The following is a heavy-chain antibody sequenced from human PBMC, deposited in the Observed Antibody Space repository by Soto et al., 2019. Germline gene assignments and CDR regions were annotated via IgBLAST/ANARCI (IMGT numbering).Heavy chain of an antibody. CDR1: GFSFSSYT. J-gene: IGHJ5*01. CDR2: ITNRGTHT. Sequence: GGSLRLSCAASGFSFSSYTMNWVRQAPGKGLQWVSSITNRGTHTYSADSVKGRFTISRDNDKNSLYLQMDNLRAEDTAIYFCARAHEVAWFDSWGLGTLVTVSS. CDR3: ARAHEVAWFDS. V-gene: IGHV3-21*01. D-gene: IGHD2-15*01.